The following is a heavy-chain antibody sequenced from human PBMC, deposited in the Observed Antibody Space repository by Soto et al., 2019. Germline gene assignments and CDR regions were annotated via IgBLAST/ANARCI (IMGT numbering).Heavy chain of an antibody. V-gene: IGHV1-18*01. Sequence: QVQLVQSGAEVKEPGASMKVSCKASGYTFSNYGIIWVRQAPGQGLEWMGWISAYNGNTKYAQKFQGRVTMTTDTPKTPVYMELTSLRSDDTAVYYCAEGGVGSPQWYFDFWGRGTLVTVSS. D-gene: IGHD1-26*01. CDR2: ISAYNGNT. J-gene: IGHJ2*01. CDR3: AEGGVGSPQWYFDF. CDR1: GYTFSNYG.